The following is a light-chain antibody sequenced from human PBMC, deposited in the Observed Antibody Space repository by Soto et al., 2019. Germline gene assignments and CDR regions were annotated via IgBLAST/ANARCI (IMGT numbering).Light chain of an antibody. J-gene: IGLJ3*02. Sequence: QSALTQPASVSGSPGQSITISCTGTSSDVGGYNYVSWYQQHPGKAPKLMIYEVSNRPSGVYNRFSGSKSGNTASLTISGLHAEEDDDYCSRSITTSSPLVFGGGTKLTVL. CDR1: SSDVGGYNY. CDR2: EVS. V-gene: IGLV2-14*01. CDR3: RSITTSSPLV.